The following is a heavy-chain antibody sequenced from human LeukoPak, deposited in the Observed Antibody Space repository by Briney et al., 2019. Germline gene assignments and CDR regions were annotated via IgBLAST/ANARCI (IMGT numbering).Heavy chain of an antibody. CDR1: GFTLNNYA. Sequence: GGSLRLSCAGSGFTLNNYAIHWVRQAPGKGLEWVAYISSGDARMDHAESVKGRFTISRDNAKNSLSLQMNSLRAEDTAVYYCARPSVYGFDAFDMWGQGTMAIVSA. CDR3: ARPSVYGFDAFDM. D-gene: IGHD5/OR15-5a*01. CDR2: ISSGDARM. V-gene: IGHV3-48*03. J-gene: IGHJ3*02.